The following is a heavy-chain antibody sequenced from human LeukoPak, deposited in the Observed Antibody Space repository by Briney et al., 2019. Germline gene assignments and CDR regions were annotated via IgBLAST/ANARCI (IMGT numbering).Heavy chain of an antibody. V-gene: IGHV1-18*01. CDR2: ISTSNGKT. D-gene: IGHD6-19*01. Sequence: ASVKVSCKTSGYSFRSYVISWVRQVPGHGLEWVGWISTSNGKTKFAKKFQDRVTMTTDTSTSTAYLDVMSLRSDDTAIHYCARGRDTSGWGACEFDFWGQGTLITVSS. CDR3: ARGRDTSGWGACEFDF. J-gene: IGHJ4*02. CDR1: GYSFRSYV.